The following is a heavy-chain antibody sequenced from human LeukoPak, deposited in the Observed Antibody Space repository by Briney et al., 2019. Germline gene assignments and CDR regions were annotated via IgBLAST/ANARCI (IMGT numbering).Heavy chain of an antibody. J-gene: IGHJ5*02. D-gene: IGHD4-17*01. CDR2: IHTSGDT. CDR1: GLTGSHNY. Sequence: SGGSLRLSCAASGLTGSHNYVSWVRQAPGKGLEWVSAIHTSGDTCYADSVKGRFTISRDTSKNTLYLQINSLRVEDTAVYYCIAFGDSNHWGQGTLVTVSS. V-gene: IGHV3-53*01. CDR3: IAFGDSNH.